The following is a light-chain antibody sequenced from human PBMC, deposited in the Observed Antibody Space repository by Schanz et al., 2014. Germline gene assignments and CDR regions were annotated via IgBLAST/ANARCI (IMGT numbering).Light chain of an antibody. J-gene: IGLJ1*01. CDR3: SSYTGSSPYV. Sequence: QSALTQPASVSGSPGQSITISCTGTSSDVGGYNLVSWYQQHPGKAPKLMIYEVSNRPSGVPDRFSGSKSGSTASLTISGLQDEDEADYYCSSYTGSSPYVFGTGTKLTVL. CDR1: SSDVGGYNL. V-gene: IGLV2-14*02. CDR2: EVS.